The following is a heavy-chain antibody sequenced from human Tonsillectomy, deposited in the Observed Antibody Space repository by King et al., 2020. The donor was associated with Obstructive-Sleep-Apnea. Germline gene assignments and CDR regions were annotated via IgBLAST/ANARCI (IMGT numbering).Heavy chain of an antibody. V-gene: IGHV5-10-1*03. CDR3: ARRVEYSSSALDY. Sequence: VQLVESGAEVKNPGESLRISCKGSGYSFTSSWISWGRQMLGKGLEWMGRIDPSGSSTNYSPSFQGHVTISSDKSISTAYLQWSGLKASDTAMYYCARRVEYSSSALDYWGQGTLVTVSS. J-gene: IGHJ4*02. CDR2: IDPSGSST. CDR1: GYSFTSSW. D-gene: IGHD6-6*01.